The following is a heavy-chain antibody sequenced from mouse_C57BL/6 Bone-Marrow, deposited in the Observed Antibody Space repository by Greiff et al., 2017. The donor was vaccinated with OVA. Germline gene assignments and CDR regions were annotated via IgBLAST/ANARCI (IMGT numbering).Heavy chain of an antibody. J-gene: IGHJ4*01. CDR2: IYPGSGST. CDR3: ARSGSSFYYAMDY. V-gene: IGHV1-55*01. Sequence: VQLQQPGAELVKPGASVKMSCKASGYTFTSYWITWVKQRPGQGLEWIGDIYPGSGSTNYTEKFKSKATLTADTSSSTAYMQLSSLTSEDSSVYDCARSGSSFYYAMDYWGQGTSVTVSS. CDR1: GYTFTSYW. D-gene: IGHD1-1*01.